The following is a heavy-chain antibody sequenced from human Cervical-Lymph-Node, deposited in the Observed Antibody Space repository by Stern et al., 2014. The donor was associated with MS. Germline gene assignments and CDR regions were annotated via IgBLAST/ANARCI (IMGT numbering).Heavy chain of an antibody. V-gene: IGHV4-59*12. J-gene: IGHJ4*02. Sequence: QVQLVESGPGLVKPSETLSLTCTVSGGSITNYYWSWIRQPPGKGLEWIGYAYHTGSTTYSPSFESRVTISVDTSKNQFSLKLRSVTAADTAVYYCAREYYDILTGYYGFDHWGQGTVVTVSS. CDR3: AREYYDILTGYYGFDH. CDR1: GGSITNYY. CDR2: AYHTGST. D-gene: IGHD3-9*01.